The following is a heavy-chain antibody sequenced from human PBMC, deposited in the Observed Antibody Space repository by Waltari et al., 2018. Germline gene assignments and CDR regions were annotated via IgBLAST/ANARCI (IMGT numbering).Heavy chain of an antibody. D-gene: IGHD3-22*01. CDR2: ISWDGGRT. CDR1: GFTFDDYT. J-gene: IGHJ4*02. Sequence: EVQLVESGGVVVQPGGSLRLSCAASGFTFDDYTMHWVRQAPGKGLEWVSLISWDGGRTYYADSVKGRFTISRDNSKNSLYLQMNSLRTEDTALYYCAKSYYYDSSGYPGAPYFDYWGQGTLVTVSS. CDR3: AKSYYYDSSGYPGAPYFDY. V-gene: IGHV3-43*01.